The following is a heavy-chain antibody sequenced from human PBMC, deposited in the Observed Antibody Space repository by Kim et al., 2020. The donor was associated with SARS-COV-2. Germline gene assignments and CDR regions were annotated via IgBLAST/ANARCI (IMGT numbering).Heavy chain of an antibody. CDR3: AKDRSYITMVRGVNGDFDY. CDR2: ISVNGGST. D-gene: IGHD3-10*01. CDR1: GFTFSNHA. Sequence: GGSLRLSCKTSGFTFSNHAMNWVRQAPGKGLEWVSSISVNGGSTYYAESVKGRFTISRDNLKTTLYLQMDSLRAEDSAMYYCAKDRSYITMVRGVNGDFDYWGQGSLVTVSS. J-gene: IGHJ4*02. V-gene: IGHV3-23*01.